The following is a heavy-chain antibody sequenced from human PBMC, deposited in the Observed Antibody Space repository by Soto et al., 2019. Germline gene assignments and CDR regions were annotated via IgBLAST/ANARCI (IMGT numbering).Heavy chain of an antibody. D-gene: IGHD6-19*01. Sequence: GXSLRLSCAASGFTVSSKYMTCVRQAPGKGLEWVSVIYGGGTTYYADSVKGRFTISRDNSKNTLFLQVNSLRVEDTAVYYCVQTTGWPGFDFWGQGTLVTVSS. CDR2: IYGGGTT. J-gene: IGHJ4*02. CDR1: GFTVSSKY. V-gene: IGHV3-53*01. CDR3: VQTTGWPGFDF.